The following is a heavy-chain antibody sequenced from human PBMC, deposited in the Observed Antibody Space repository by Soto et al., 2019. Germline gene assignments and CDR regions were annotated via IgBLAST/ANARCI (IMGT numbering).Heavy chain of an antibody. J-gene: IGHJ6*02. V-gene: IGHV3-21*01. Sequence: PGGSLRLSCAASGFTFSSYSMNWVRQAPGKGLEWVSSISSSSSYIYYADSVKGRFTISRDNAKNSLYLQMNSLRAEDTAVYYCARDGAARDYYYGMDAWGQGTTVTVSS. CDR1: GFTFSSYS. D-gene: IGHD6-6*01. CDR2: ISSSSSYI. CDR3: ARDGAARDYYYGMDA.